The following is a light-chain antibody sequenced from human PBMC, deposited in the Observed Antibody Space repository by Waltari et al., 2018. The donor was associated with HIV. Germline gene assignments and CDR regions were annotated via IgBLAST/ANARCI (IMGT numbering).Light chain of an antibody. CDR2: TNT. J-gene: IGLJ3*02. V-gene: IGLV1-40*01. Sequence: QSVLSQPPSVSGAPGQRVNISCTGSTSNIGAGYDVHWYQLLPGTAPKLLIYTNTYRPSGVPGRFSGSKSDTSASLAITGLQAEDAADYYCQSYDSSLSASVFGGGTKLTVL. CDR1: TSNIGAGYD. CDR3: QSYDSSLSASV.